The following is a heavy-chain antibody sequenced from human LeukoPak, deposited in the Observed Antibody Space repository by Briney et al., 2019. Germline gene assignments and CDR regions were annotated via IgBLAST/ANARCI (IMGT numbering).Heavy chain of an antibody. V-gene: IGHV1-18*01. Sequence: GASVKVSCKASGYTFTNQLITWVRQAPGQGLEWMGWISAYNGNTKSAQKFQGRVTMTTDTSTRTAYMELTSLRSDDTAVYYCARMVLSGSVGDGFDIWGQGTIVTVSS. D-gene: IGHD3-10*01. CDR3: ARMVLSGSVGDGFDI. CDR1: GYTFTNQL. J-gene: IGHJ3*02. CDR2: ISAYNGNT.